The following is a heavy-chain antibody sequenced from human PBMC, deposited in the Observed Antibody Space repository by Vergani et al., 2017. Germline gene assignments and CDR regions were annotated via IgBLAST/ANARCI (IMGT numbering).Heavy chain of an antibody. D-gene: IGHD1-1*01. CDR3: ATKSCGTPGCQIGYFRE. Sequence: QVHLVESGGGVVQPGRSLRLSCVVSGFTSSYYRMHWVRQAPGKGLEWVAVISYDGTQKYYADSVKGRFTIPRDNSKSTLYLQMNSLRTEDTAVYYCATKSCGTPGCQIGYFREWGQGTLVTVSS. CDR2: ISYDGTQK. J-gene: IGHJ1*01. CDR1: GFTSSYYR. V-gene: IGHV3-30*03.